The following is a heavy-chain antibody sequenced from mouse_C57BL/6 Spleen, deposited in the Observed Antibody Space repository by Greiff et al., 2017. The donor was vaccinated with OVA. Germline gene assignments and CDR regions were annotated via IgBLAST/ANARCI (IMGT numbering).Heavy chain of an antibody. CDR3: TRDYDKGGYAMDY. V-gene: IGHV5-9-1*02. CDR1: GFTFSSYA. CDR2: ISSGGDYI. D-gene: IGHD2-4*01. J-gene: IGHJ4*01. Sequence: EVQLVESGAGLVKPGGSLKLSCAASGFTFSSYAMSWVRQTPEKRLEWVAYISSGGDYIYYADTVKGRFTISRDNARNTQYLQMSSLKSEDTAMYYCTRDYDKGGYAMDYWGQGTSVTVSS.